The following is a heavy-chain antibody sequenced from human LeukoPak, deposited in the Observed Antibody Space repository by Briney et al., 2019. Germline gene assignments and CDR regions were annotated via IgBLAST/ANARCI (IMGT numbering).Heavy chain of an antibody. CDR2: INHSGST. J-gene: IGHJ6*02. CDR3: ATANKRYFGWLLTSYAMDV. Sequence: SETLSLTCAVSGGSISSTKTCGDWIRQPPGKGLEWIGEINHSGSTNYNPSLKSRVTISVDTSKNQFSLKLSSVTAADAAVYYCATANKRYFGWLLTSYAMDVWGQGTTVTVSS. CDR1: GGSISSTKTC. V-gene: IGHV4-39*07. D-gene: IGHD3-9*01.